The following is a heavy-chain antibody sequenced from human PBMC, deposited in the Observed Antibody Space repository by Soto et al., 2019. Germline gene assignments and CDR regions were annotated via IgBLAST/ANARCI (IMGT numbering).Heavy chain of an antibody. J-gene: IGHJ4*02. CDR2: SFYRGST. CDR3: ATADGFGVVTPFFEY. D-gene: IGHD3-3*01. Sequence: QLQLQESGPGLVKPSETLSLTCTVSGGSISSRSHYWGWIRQSPGKNLEWIGSSFYRGSTHYNPSLKTLVTISLETSKNQVSLKLYSVTAADTAVYYCATADGFGVVTPFFEYWGQGILVTVSS. V-gene: IGHV4-39*01. CDR1: GGSISSRSHY.